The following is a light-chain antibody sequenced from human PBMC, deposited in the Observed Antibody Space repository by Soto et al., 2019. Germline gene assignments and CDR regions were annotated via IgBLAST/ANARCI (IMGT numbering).Light chain of an antibody. V-gene: IGKV2-30*01. CDR1: QNLVDSDGHSY. J-gene: IGKJ2*01. Sequence: DVVMTQSPLSLPVTLGQPASVSCRSSQNLVDSDGHSYLSWFQQRPGQSPRRLIYKVTNRDAGLEGRFSGRRSNTNFTLKNSRVEAKNVGVYYCMQRTSWPYTFGQGNQMEIK. CDR2: KVT. CDR3: MQRTSWPYT.